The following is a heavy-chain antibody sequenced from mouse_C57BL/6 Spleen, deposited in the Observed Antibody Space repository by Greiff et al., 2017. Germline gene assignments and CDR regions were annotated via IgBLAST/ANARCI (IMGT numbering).Heavy chain of an antibody. Sequence: QVTLKVSGPGLLQSSQTLSLTCSFSGFSLSTSGMGVSWIRQPSGMGLEWLAHIDWDDDKRYNPSLKSRLPIAKDTSRNQVFLKITSVDTADTATYCCARADDSPFAYWGQGTLVTVSA. J-gene: IGHJ3*01. V-gene: IGHV8-12*01. CDR2: IDWDDDK. CDR1: GFSLSTSGMG. D-gene: IGHD2-12*01. CDR3: ARADDSPFAY.